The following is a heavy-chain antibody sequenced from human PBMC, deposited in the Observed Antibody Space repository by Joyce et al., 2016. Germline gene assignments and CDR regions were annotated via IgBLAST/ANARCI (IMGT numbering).Heavy chain of an antibody. J-gene: IGHJ4*02. CDR1: GFTFSHST. Sequence: EVFLGESGGGLVKPGGSLRLSCAASGFTFSHSTMPWVRQAPGKGLRWVSSIRHGSSYNYYAGSVTCRFTISRDNAKNLLFLHMTRLRAEDTAIYYCARDSSGGFSGFGAAPLDSWGQGTLVTVSS. D-gene: IGHD3-3*01. CDR3: ARDSSGGFSGFGAAPLDS. V-gene: IGHV3-21*01. CDR2: IRHGSSYN.